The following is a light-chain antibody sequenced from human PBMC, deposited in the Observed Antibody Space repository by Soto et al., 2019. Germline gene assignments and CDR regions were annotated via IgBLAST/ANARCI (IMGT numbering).Light chain of an antibody. V-gene: IGKV1-39*01. CDR2: AAS. CDR3: QQSYSTLFS. CDR1: QTIIRY. J-gene: IGKJ3*01. Sequence: DIQMTQSPSSLSASVGDRVTITCRASQTIIRYLNWYQQKPGRAPNLLIYAASNLQSGVPSRFSGSASGPEFTLTISSLQPEDFATYYCQQSYSTLFSFGPGTKVEIK.